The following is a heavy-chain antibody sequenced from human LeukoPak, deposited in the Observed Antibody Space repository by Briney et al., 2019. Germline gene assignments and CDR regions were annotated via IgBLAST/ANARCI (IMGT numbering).Heavy chain of an antibody. Sequence: ASVKVSCKASGYTFTSYDINWVRQATGQGLEWMGWMNPNSGGTNYAQKFQGRVTMTRDTSISTAYMELSRLRSDDTAVYYCARNVGATHDFDYWGQGTLVTVSS. CDR3: ARNVGATHDFDY. CDR2: MNPNSGGT. J-gene: IGHJ4*02. V-gene: IGHV1-2*02. D-gene: IGHD1-26*01. CDR1: GYTFTSYD.